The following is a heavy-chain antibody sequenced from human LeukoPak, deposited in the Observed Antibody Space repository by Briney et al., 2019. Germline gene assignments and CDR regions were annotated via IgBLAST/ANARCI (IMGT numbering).Heavy chain of an antibody. J-gene: IGHJ3*02. CDR2: FDPEDGET. V-gene: IGHV1-24*01. CDR3: ATRPGGVIYLQDAFDI. CDR1: GYTLTELS. D-gene: IGHD3-16*02. Sequence: ASVKVCCKVSGYTLTELSMHWVRQAPGKGVEWMGGFDPEDGETIYAQKFQGRVTMTEDTSTDTAYMELSSLRSEDTAVYYCATRPGGVIYLQDAFDIWGQGTMVTVSS.